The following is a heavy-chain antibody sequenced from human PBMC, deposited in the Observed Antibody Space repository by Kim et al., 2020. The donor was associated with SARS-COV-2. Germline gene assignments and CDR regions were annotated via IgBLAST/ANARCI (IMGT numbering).Heavy chain of an antibody. CDR1: GGSFSGYY. Sequence: SETLSLTCAVYGGSFSGYYWSWIRQPPGKGLEWIGEINHSGSTNYNPSLKSRVTISVDTSKNQFSLKLSSVTAADTAVYYCARETVTTTPGPGMDVWGQGTTVTVSS. CDR2: INHSGST. V-gene: IGHV4-34*01. J-gene: IGHJ6*02. D-gene: IGHD4-4*01. CDR3: ARETVTTTPGPGMDV.